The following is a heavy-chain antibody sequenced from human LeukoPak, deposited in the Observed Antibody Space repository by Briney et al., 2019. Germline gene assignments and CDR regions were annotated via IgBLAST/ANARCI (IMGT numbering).Heavy chain of an antibody. D-gene: IGHD5/OR15-5a*01. Sequence: GASVKVSCKASGGTFSSYAISWVRQAPGRGLEWMGRIIPILGIANYAQKFQGRVTITADKSTSTAYMELSSLRSEDTAVYYCARDEKSRGRLPSTTPYYYYGMDVWGQGTTVTVSS. CDR2: IIPILGIA. CDR1: GGTFSSYA. CDR3: ARDEKSRGRLPSTTPYYYYGMDV. V-gene: IGHV1-69*04. J-gene: IGHJ6*02.